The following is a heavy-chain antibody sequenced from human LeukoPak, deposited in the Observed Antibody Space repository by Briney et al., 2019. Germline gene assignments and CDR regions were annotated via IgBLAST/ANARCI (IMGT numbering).Heavy chain of an antibody. Sequence: PGGSLRLSCSASGFSVDSNYMSWVRQAPGKGLEWVSVTYSNGKEYYAESAKGRFTISRDISKNSLDLQMNRLRGEDTAVYYCARESPTSGIDSWGQGTLVIVSS. J-gene: IGHJ5*01. D-gene: IGHD2-15*01. CDR1: GFSVDSNY. V-gene: IGHV3-53*01. CDR2: TYSNGKE. CDR3: ARESPTSGIDS.